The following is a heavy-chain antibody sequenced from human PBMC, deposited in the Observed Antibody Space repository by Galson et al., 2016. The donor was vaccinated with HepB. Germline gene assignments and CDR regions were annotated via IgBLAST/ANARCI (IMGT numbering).Heavy chain of an antibody. J-gene: IGHJ6*02. Sequence: SLRLSCAASGFTFSYYYMSWIRQAPGKGLEWVSYISGDGRTINYADSVKGRFTISRDNAENSLYLQMNSLRDEDTAVYYCARALFGSGSYWCMDVWGQGTTVTVSS. D-gene: IGHD3-10*01. V-gene: IGHV3-11*04. CDR3: ARALFGSGSYWCMDV. CDR1: GFTFSYYY. CDR2: ISGDGRTI.